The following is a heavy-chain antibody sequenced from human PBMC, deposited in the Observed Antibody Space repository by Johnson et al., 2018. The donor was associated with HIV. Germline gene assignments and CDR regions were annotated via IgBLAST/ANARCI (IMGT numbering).Heavy chain of an antibody. D-gene: IGHD5-12*01. CDR1: GFTFNRYG. Sequence: QVQLVESGGGVVQPGRSRRLSCAASGFTFNRYGIHWVRQAPGKGLEWVAFISHDERIEHYADSVKGRFTISRDNAKNSLYLQMNSLRAEDTALYYWASLLGRGYSGYDKNYDAFDIWGQGTMVTVSS. CDR3: ASLLGRGYSGYDKNYDAFDI. CDR2: ISHDERIE. V-gene: IGHV3-30*03. J-gene: IGHJ3*02.